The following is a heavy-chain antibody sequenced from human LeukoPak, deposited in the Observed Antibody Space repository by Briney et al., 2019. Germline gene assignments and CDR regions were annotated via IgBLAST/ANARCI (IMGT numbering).Heavy chain of an antibody. J-gene: IGHJ4*02. Sequence: GGSLRLSCSASGFTFGDHAMSWVRQAPGKGLEWVSYISPSSSYTDYADSVKGRFTISRDNAKNSLYLQMNSLRAEDTAVYSCAKFSPMTASHYFDFWGQGTLVTVSS. CDR1: GFTFGDHA. V-gene: IGHV3-11*03. D-gene: IGHD2-21*02. CDR3: AKFSPMTASHYFDF. CDR2: ISPSSSYT.